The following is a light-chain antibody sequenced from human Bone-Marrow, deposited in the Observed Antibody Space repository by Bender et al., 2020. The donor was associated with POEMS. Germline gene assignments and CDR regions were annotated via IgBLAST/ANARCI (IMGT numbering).Light chain of an antibody. CDR2: EVN. CDR1: RSDVGGYNY. V-gene: IGLV2-14*01. CDR3: SSYTSSSTLV. Sequence: QSALTQPASVSGSPGQSITISCTGTRSDVGGYNYVSWYQQHPGKAPKLMICEVNKRPSGVSNRFSGSKSGNTASLTISGLQAEDEADYYCSSYTSSSTLVFGGGTKLTVL. J-gene: IGLJ3*02.